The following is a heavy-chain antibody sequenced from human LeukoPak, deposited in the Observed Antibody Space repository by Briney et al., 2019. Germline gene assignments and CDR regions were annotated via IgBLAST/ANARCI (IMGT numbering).Heavy chain of an antibody. V-gene: IGHV1-2*02. CDR3: VRDDVSP. CDR1: GYTFTGYY. J-gene: IGHJ5*02. Sequence: ASVKVSCKTSGYTFTGYYIHWVRQAPGQGLEWMGWINPNSGGTNYAQNFQGRVTMTRDTPITTAYMELSRLTSDDTAVYYCVRDDVSPWGQGTLVTVSS. CDR2: INPNSGGT.